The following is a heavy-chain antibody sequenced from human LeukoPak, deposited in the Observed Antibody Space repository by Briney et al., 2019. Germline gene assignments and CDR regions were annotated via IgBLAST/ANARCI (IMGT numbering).Heavy chain of an antibody. CDR2: INHSGST. CDR3: ARGRYDFWSGYNWFDP. V-gene: IGHV4-34*01. CDR1: GGSFSGYY. Sequence: SETLSLTCAVYGGSFSGYYWSWIRQPPGKGLEWIGEINHSGSTNYNPSLKSRVTISVDTSKNQFSLKLSSVTAADTAVYYCARGRYDFWSGYNWFDPWGQGTLVTVSS. D-gene: IGHD3-3*01. J-gene: IGHJ5*02.